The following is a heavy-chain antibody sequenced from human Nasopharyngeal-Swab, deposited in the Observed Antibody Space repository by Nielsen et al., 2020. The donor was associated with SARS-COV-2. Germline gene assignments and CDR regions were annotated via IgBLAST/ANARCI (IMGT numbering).Heavy chain of an antibody. CDR3: ARHPTTAFDY. D-gene: IGHD4-11*01. V-gene: IGHV4-39*01. CDR1: GGSISSSSYY. CDR2: IYYSGST. Sequence: SETLSLTCTVSGGSISSSSYYWGWIRQPPGKGLEWIGSIYYSGSTYYNPSLKSRVTISVDTPKNQFSLKLSSVTAADTAVYYCARHPTTAFDYWGQGTLVTVSS. J-gene: IGHJ4*02.